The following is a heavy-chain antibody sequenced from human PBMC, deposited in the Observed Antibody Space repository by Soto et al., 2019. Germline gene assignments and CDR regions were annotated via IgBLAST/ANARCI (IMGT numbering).Heavy chain of an antibody. CDR1: GYTFTGYY. J-gene: IGHJ6*02. CDR2: INPNSGGT. Sequence: VASVKVSCKASGYTFTGYYMHWVRQAPGQGLEWMGWINPNSGGTNYAQKFQGWVTMTRDTSISTAYMELSRLRSDDTAVYYCARDYYYDSSGYLGRYYYYGMDVWGQGTTVTVSS. D-gene: IGHD3-22*01. CDR3: ARDYYYDSSGYLGRYYYYGMDV. V-gene: IGHV1-2*04.